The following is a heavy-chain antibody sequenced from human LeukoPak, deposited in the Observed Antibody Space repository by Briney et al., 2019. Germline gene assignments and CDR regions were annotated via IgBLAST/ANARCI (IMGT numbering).Heavy chain of an antibody. D-gene: IGHD4-23*01. Sequence: GGSLRLSCAASGFTFSSYGMHWVRQAPGKGLEWVAFIRYDGSNKYYADSVKGRFTISRDNSKNTLYLQMNSLRAEDTAVNYCAKDTQEWYLEAFDIWGQGTMVTVSS. CDR3: AKDTQEWYLEAFDI. J-gene: IGHJ3*02. V-gene: IGHV3-30*02. CDR1: GFTFSSYG. CDR2: IRYDGSNK.